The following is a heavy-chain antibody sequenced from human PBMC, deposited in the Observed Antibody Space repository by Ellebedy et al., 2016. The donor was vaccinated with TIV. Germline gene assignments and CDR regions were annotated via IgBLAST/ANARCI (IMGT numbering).Heavy chain of an antibody. Sequence: GESLKISCAASGFTFSSYTMNWVRQAPGKGLEWVSSISGSSTYIYYADSVKGRFAISRDNAKNSLYLQMNSLRAEDTAVYYCARGWSTPDYWGQGTLVTVSS. D-gene: IGHD2-15*01. J-gene: IGHJ4*02. CDR3: ARGWSTPDY. V-gene: IGHV3-21*01. CDR1: GFTFSSYT. CDR2: ISGSSTYI.